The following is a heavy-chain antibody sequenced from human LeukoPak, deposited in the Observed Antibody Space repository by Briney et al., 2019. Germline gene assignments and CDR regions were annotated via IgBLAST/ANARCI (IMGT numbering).Heavy chain of an antibody. D-gene: IGHD6-13*01. J-gene: IGHJ4*02. CDR2: INPNGAGT. V-gene: IGHV1-2*02. CDR1: VYTFTGYY. CDR3: ARLGIAASGDAY. Sequence: GASVKVSCKASVYTFTGYYMHWVRQAPGQGLEWMGWINPNGAGTNYAQRFQGRVTMTRDTSISTAYMELSRLTSDDTAVYYCARLGIAASGDAYWGQGTLVTVSS.